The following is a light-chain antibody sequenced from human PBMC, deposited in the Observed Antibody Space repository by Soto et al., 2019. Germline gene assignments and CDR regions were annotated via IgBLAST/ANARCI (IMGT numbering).Light chain of an antibody. J-gene: IGKJ1*01. V-gene: IGKV1-39*01. CDR2: AAS. CDR3: QQYDIFSRT. Sequence: DIPLTLTPSSLPPTVKDRLTXXCRASQRIRSYLNWYQQKPGTVPKLLIYAASSLQSGVPSRFSGSGSGTDFTLTVCSLQPEDFASYYCQQYDIFSRTFCQGSKVDIK. CDR1: QRIRSY.